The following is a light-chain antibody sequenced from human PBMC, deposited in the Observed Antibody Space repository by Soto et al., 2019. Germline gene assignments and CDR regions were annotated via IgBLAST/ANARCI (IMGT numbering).Light chain of an antibody. Sequence: EIVMTQSPVTLSVSPGERATLSCRASQSVSSKLACYQQKPGQAPRLLIYGASTRATGIPARFSGSGSGTEFTLIISSLKSEDFAVYYCQQYNNWPQTFGQGTKLEIK. V-gene: IGKV3-15*01. CDR1: QSVSSK. J-gene: IGKJ2*01. CDR2: GAS. CDR3: QQYNNWPQT.